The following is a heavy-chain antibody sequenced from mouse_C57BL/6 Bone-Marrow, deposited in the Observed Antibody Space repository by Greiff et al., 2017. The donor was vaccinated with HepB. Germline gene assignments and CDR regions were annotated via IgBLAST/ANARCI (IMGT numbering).Heavy chain of an antibody. J-gene: IGHJ4*01. CDR3: ARNGFYAMDY. Sequence: VQLQQSVAELVRPGASVKLSCTASGFTFKTTYMHWVKQSPEQGLEWIGSIDPGNGNTKYPPKFQGKATITADTSSNTAYLQLSSLTSEDTAIYYCARNGFYAMDYWGQGTSVTVSS. D-gene: IGHD1-2*01. CDR2: IDPGNGNT. CDR1: GFTFKTTY. V-gene: IGHV14-3*01.